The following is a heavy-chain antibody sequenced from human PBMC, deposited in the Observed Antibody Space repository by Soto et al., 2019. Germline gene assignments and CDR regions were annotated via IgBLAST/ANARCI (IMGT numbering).Heavy chain of an antibody. D-gene: IGHD5-18*01. Sequence: SETLSLTCIFSGGSISNYYWCWIRQPPGKGLEWIGYIYYSGSTNYNPSLTSRVTISVDTSKNQFSLKLSSVTAADTAVYYCARHRYSYGVYYFDYWGQGTLVTVSS. CDR3: ARHRYSYGVYYFDY. CDR1: GGSISNYY. J-gene: IGHJ4*02. CDR2: IYYSGST. V-gene: IGHV4-59*08.